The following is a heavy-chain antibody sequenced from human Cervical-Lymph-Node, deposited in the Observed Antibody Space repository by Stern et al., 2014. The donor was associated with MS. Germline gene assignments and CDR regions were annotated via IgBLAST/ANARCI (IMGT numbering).Heavy chain of an antibody. J-gene: IGHJ4*02. CDR2: INAGNGKT. CDR1: GYTFTNYA. Sequence: QLVQSGAEVKKPGASVKVSCKASGYTFTNYAMHWVRQAPGQRLEWMGWINAGNGKTKYSQKFQGRVTITRDTSASIADMELSSLRSEDTAVYYCARDYFEYGDRYHFEFWGQGTLVTVSS. CDR3: ARDYFEYGDRYHFEF. D-gene: IGHD4-17*01. V-gene: IGHV1-3*01.